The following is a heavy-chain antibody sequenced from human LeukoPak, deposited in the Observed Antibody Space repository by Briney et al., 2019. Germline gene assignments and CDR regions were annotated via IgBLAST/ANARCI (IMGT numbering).Heavy chain of an antibody. CDR2: IYYSGST. Sequence: SETLSPACTVSGGSISSYYWSWIRQPPGKGLEWIGYIYYSGSTNYNPSLKSRVTISVDTSKNQFSLKLSSVTAADTAVYYCAGVASGAFDIWGQGTMVTVSS. CDR3: AGVASGAFDI. CDR1: GGSISSYY. V-gene: IGHV4-59*01. D-gene: IGHD3-10*01. J-gene: IGHJ3*02.